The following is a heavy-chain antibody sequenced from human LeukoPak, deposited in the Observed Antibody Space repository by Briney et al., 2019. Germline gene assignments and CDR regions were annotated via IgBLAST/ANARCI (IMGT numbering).Heavy chain of an antibody. Sequence: PSETLSLTCTVSGGSINNNYWSWFRQSPGKGLEWIGYIYYNGNTNYNTSLESRVTISVDTSKNQIHLRLSSVTAADTAVYYCAREYYYDSSGYYPYWGQGTLVTVSS. V-gene: IGHV4-59*01. CDR1: GGSINNNY. CDR3: AREYYYDSSGYYPY. J-gene: IGHJ4*02. D-gene: IGHD3-22*01. CDR2: IYYNGNT.